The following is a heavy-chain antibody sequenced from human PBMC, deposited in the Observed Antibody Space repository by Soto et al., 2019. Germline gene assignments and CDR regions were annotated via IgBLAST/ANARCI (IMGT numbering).Heavy chain of an antibody. CDR1: GFSFTNYW. J-gene: IGHJ4*02. V-gene: IGHV5-51*01. Sequence: GESLKISCKGSGFSFTNYWIGWVRQMPGKGLEWMGIIFPGNSDPRYGPSFQGQVTISVDKSVNTAYLQWTSLEASDTAMYFCAAQRGSHSTLGYFDSWGQGTLVTVSS. CDR2: IFPGNSDP. D-gene: IGHD1-26*01. CDR3: AAQRGSHSTLGYFDS.